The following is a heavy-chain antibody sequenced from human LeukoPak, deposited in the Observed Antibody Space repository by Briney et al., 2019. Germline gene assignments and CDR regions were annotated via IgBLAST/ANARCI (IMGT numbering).Heavy chain of an antibody. D-gene: IGHD6-19*01. V-gene: IGHV4-31*03. Sequence: SETLSLTCTVSGGSISSGGYYWSWIRQHPGKGLEWIGYIYYSGSTYYNPSLKSRVTISVDTSKNQFSLKLSSVTAADTAVYYCARGGSGWTRGGNWFDPWGQGTLVTVSS. CDR2: IYYSGST. J-gene: IGHJ5*02. CDR1: GGSISSGGYY. CDR3: ARGGSGWTRGGNWFDP.